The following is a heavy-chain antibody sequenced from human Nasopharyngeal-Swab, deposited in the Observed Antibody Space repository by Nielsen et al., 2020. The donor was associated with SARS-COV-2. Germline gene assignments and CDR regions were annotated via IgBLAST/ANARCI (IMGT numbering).Heavy chain of an antibody. Sequence: ASVKVSCKGSGYTCTGYKMHWVRQAPGQGLEWMGWINANSGVTNYAQKCQGRVTMTRDTSISTAYMELSRLRSDDTGVYYCARAGLVVVPAARGSWGQGTLVTVSS. CDR1: GYTCTGYK. J-gene: IGHJ5*02. V-gene: IGHV1-2*02. CDR2: INANSGVT. CDR3: ARAGLVVVPAARGS. D-gene: IGHD2-2*01.